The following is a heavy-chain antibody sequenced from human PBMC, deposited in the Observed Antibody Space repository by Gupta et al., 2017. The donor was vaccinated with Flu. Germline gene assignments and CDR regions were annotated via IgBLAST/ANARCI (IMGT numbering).Heavy chain of an antibody. CDR3: AKGRRGYTYYFDY. V-gene: IGHV3-23*01. J-gene: IGHJ4*02. D-gene: IGHD3-22*01. CDR1: SYS. Sequence: SYSRWWVRQAGGKVLGCVSAISGSGGSKYYADSMKGRFTIARDNSKNTLYLKMNTLRAEDTAVYYCAKGRRGYTYYFDYWGQGTLVTVSS. CDR2: ISGSGGSK.